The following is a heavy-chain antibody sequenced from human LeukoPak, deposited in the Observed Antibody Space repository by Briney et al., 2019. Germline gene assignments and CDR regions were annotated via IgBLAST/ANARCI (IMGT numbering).Heavy chain of an antibody. Sequence: SETLSLTCTVSGGSISSYYWSWIRQPPGKGLEWIGYLHYNGNTNNNPSLKSRVTMSVDTSNNQFSLRLSSVTAADTAVYYCAKIPKGGDGLTSADQIYFDIWGRGTLVIVSS. CDR1: GGSISSYY. CDR2: LHYNGNT. D-gene: IGHD2-21*01. CDR3: AKIPKGGDGLTSADQIYFDI. V-gene: IGHV4-59*08. J-gene: IGHJ2*01.